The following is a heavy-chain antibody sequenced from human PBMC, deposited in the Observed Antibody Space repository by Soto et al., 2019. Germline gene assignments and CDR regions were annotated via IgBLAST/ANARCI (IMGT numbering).Heavy chain of an antibody. CDR3: ARGRAILTGYHYYYGMDV. Sequence: GASVKVSCKASGGTFSSYAISWVRQAPGQGLEWMGGIIPIFGTANYAQKFQGRVTITADESTSTAYMELSSLRSEDTAVYYCARGRAILTGYHYYYGMDVWGQGTTVTVSS. V-gene: IGHV1-69*13. J-gene: IGHJ6*02. CDR1: GGTFSSYA. CDR2: IIPIFGTA. D-gene: IGHD3-9*01.